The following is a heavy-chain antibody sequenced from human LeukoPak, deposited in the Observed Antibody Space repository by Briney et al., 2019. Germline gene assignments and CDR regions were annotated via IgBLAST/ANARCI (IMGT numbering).Heavy chain of an antibody. J-gene: IGHJ4*02. CDR3: ARDDTREPFDY. Sequence: ASVKVSCKASGYTFTSYYMHWVRQAPGQGLEWMGRINPNSGGTNYAQKFQGRVTMTRDTSISTAYMELSRLRSDDTAVYYCARDDTREPFDYWGQGTLVTVSS. CDR1: GYTFTSYY. CDR2: INPNSGGT. V-gene: IGHV1-2*06. D-gene: IGHD3-22*01.